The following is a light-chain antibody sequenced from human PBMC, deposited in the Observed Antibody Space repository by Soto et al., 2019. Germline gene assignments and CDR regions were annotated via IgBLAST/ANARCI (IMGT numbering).Light chain of an antibody. CDR3: CSYAGSSTFLVV. V-gene: IGLV2-23*03. CDR2: EGS. J-gene: IGLJ2*01. CDR1: SSDVGSYNL. Sequence: QSALTQPASVSGSPGQSITISCTGTSSDVGSYNLVSWYQQHPGKAPKLMIYEGSKRPSGVSNRFSGSKSCNTASLTISGLQAEDESDYYCCSYAGSSTFLVVFGGGTKLTVL.